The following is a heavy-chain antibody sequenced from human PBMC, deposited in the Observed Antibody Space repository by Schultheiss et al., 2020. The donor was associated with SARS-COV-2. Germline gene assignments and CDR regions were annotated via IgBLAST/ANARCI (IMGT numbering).Heavy chain of an antibody. V-gene: IGHV1-46*01. D-gene: IGHD2-15*01. CDR1: GYTFTSYY. CDR2: INPSGVST. J-gene: IGHJ6*02. CDR3: SSGGSNTYGMDV. Sequence: ASVKVSCKASGYTFTSYYLHWVRQAPGQGLEWMGIINPSGVSTSYAQKFQGRFTMTRDTSTSTLYMELSSLRSEDTAVYYCSSGGSNTYGMDVWGQGTTVTVSS.